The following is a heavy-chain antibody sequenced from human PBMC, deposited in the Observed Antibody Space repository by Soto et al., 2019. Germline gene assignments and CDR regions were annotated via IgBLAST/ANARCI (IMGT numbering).Heavy chain of an antibody. CDR1: GYSFTSYR. CDR3: ARLITIFSHMDV. V-gene: IGHV5-51*01. D-gene: IGHD3-3*01. CDR2: IYPGDSDT. Sequence: XESLKITCMGSGYSFTSYRLGWVRQMPGKGLEWMAIIYPGDSDTRYSPSFQGQVTISADKSISTAYLQWSSLKASDTAMYYCARLITIFSHMDVWGQGTTVTVSS. J-gene: IGHJ6*02.